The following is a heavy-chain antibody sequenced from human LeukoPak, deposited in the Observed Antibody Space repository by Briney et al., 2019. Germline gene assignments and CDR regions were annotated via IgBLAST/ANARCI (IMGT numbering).Heavy chain of an antibody. V-gene: IGHV1-69*13. J-gene: IGHJ3*02. D-gene: IGHD6-6*01. Sequence: SVKVSCKASGYTFTSYYMHWVRQAPGQGLEWMGGIIPIFGTANYAQKFQGRVTITADESTSTAYMELSSLRSEDTAVYYRAREGWEQLVRNAFDIWGQGTMVTVSS. CDR2: IIPIFGTA. CDR3: AREGWEQLVRNAFDI. CDR1: GYTFTSYY.